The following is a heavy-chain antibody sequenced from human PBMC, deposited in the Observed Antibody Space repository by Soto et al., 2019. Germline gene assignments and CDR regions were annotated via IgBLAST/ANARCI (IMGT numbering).Heavy chain of an antibody. CDR3: ASLINRVNGAFDI. Sequence: ASVKVSCKASGDTFTTYDCKWVRQAPGQGLEWMGIINPSGGSTSYAQKFQGRVTMTRDTSTSTVYMELSSLRSEDTAVYYCASLINRVNGAFDIWGQGTMVTVSS. CDR2: INPSGGST. CDR1: GDTFTTYD. D-gene: IGHD3-10*01. V-gene: IGHV1-46*03. J-gene: IGHJ3*02.